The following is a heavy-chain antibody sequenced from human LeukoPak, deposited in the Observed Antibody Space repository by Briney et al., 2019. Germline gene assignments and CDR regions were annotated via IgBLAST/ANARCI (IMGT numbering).Heavy chain of an antibody. Sequence: GGSLRLSCTASGFTFSSYAMNWVRQAPGKGLEWVSGIGAGGTFTYYADSVKGRFTIFRDNSRNTLYLQMNSLRADDTAVYYCARQLDRDYWGQGTLVTVSS. D-gene: IGHD1-1*01. CDR2: IGAGGTFT. CDR3: ARQLDRDY. V-gene: IGHV3-23*01. CDR1: GFTFSSYA. J-gene: IGHJ4*02.